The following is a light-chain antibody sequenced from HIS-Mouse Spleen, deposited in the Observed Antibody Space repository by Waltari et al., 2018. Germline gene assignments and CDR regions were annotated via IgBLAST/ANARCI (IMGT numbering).Light chain of an antibody. Sequence: SYELTQPPSVSVSPGQTARITCSGDALPKKYAYWYQQKSGQAPVLVIDEDSKRPAGIPERVSWSSSGTMATLTISGAQVEDEADYYCYSTDSSGNHRVFGGGTKLTVL. CDR3: YSTDSSGNHRV. V-gene: IGLV3-10*01. CDR2: EDS. J-gene: IGLJ2*01. CDR1: ALPKKY.